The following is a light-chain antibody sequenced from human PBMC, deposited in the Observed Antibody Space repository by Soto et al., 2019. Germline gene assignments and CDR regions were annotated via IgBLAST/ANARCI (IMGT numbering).Light chain of an antibody. CDR3: SSYTSSSTLV. J-gene: IGLJ2*01. CDR1: SSDVGYYNY. Sequence: QSALTQPASVSGSPGQSITISCTGTSSDVGYYNYVSWYQHHPGKAPKLMIYEVSNRPSGVSNRFSGSKSGNTASLTISGLQAEEEADYYCSSYTSSSTLVFGGGTKLTVL. CDR2: EVS. V-gene: IGLV2-14*01.